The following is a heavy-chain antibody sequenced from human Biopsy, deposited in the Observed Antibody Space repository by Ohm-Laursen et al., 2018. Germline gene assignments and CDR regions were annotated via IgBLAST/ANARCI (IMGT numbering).Heavy chain of an antibody. V-gene: IGHV4-4*07. CDR3: ARDRDRRGWFDP. CDR1: GGSLSSYS. J-gene: IGHJ5*02. CDR2: IYTSGIT. Sequence: SDTLSLTCTVSGGSLSSYSWSWIRQPAGKGLEWIRQIYTSGITNYNPSLKSRVTMSVDTSKNKFSLRVSSVTAADTAVYYCARDRDRRGWFDPWGQGTLVIVSS. D-gene: IGHD1-14*01.